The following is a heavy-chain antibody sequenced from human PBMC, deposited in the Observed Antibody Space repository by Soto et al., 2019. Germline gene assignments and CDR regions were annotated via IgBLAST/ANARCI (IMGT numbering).Heavy chain of an antibody. CDR3: ASMTTVTTVWFDP. D-gene: IGHD4-17*01. J-gene: IGHJ5*02. V-gene: IGHV3-23*01. CDR2: ISGSGGST. CDR1: VFTGSSYA. Sequence: PWGSLRLSGAASVFTGSSYAMSWVCQAPGKGLEWVSAISGSGGSTYYADSVKGRFTISRDNSKNTLYLQMNSLRAEDTAVYYCASMTTVTTVWFDPWGQGTLVTVSS.